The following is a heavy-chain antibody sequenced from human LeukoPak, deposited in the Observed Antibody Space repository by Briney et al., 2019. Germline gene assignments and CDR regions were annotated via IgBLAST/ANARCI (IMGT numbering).Heavy chain of an antibody. CDR1: GYTFTSYG. Sequence: ASVKVSCKASGYTFTSYGISWVRQAPGQGLEWMGWISAYNGNTNYAQKLQGRVTMTTDTSTSTAYMELRSLRPDDTAVYYCASYDFWSGLPPCYMYVWGKGTTVTVSS. D-gene: IGHD3-3*01. CDR2: ISAYNGNT. J-gene: IGHJ6*03. V-gene: IGHV1-18*01. CDR3: ASYDFWSGLPPCYMYV.